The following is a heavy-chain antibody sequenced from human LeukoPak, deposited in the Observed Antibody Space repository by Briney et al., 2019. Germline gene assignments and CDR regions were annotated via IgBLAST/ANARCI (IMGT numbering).Heavy chain of an antibody. D-gene: IGHD5-12*01. CDR1: GFTFSSYE. Sequence: PGGSLRLSCAASGFTFSSYEMNWVRQAPGKGLDWVSYISSSGSSKYYADSVKGRFTISRDNAKNSLYLQMNRLKAGDTAVYYCAREEAEVAVFGYWGQGTLVTVSS. V-gene: IGHV3-48*03. CDR3: AREEAEVAVFGY. CDR2: ISSSGSSK. J-gene: IGHJ4*02.